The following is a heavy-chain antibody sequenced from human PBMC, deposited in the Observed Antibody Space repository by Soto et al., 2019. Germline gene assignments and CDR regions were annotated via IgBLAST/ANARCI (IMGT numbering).Heavy chain of an antibody. Sequence: PGGSLRLSCAASGFTFSSYEMNWVRQAPGKGLEWVSYISSSGSTIYYADSVKGRFTISRDNAKNSLYLQMNSLRAEDTAVYYCAREYTAMVFYWAESDAFDIWGQGTMVTVSS. CDR1: GFTFSSYE. CDR3: AREYTAMVFYWAESDAFDI. CDR2: ISSSGSTI. D-gene: IGHD5-18*01. V-gene: IGHV3-48*03. J-gene: IGHJ3*02.